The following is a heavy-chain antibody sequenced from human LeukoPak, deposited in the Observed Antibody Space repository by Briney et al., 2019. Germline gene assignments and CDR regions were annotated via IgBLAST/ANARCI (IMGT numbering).Heavy chain of an antibody. J-gene: IGHJ3*02. CDR1: GFTFSSYW. CDR2: IKQDGSEK. V-gene: IGHV3-7*01. Sequence: PGGSLRLSCAASGFTFSSYWMSWVRQAPGKGLEWVANIKQDGSEKYYVDSVKGRFTISRDNAKNSLYLQMNSLRAEDTAVYYCARSSHRFTMIVGSAFDIWGQGTMVTVSS. CDR3: ARSSHRFTMIVGSAFDI. D-gene: IGHD3-22*01.